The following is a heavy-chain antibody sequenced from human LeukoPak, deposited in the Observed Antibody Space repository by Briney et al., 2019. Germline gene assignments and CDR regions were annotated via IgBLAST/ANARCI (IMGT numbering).Heavy chain of an antibody. Sequence: PGGSLRLSCAASGFTFSSYGMHWVRQAPGKGLEWVAVIWYDGSNKYYADFVKGRFTISRDNSKNTLYLQMNSLRAEDTAVYYCARAPNYGSGSYWNYWGQGTLVTVSS. D-gene: IGHD3-10*01. CDR1: GFTFSSYG. CDR3: ARAPNYGSGSYWNY. J-gene: IGHJ4*02. V-gene: IGHV3-33*01. CDR2: IWYDGSNK.